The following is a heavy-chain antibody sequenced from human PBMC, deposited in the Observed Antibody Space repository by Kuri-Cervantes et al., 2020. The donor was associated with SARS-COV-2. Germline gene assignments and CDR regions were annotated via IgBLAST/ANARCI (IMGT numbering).Heavy chain of an antibody. CDR1: GFTFSSYG. D-gene: IGHD2-2*01. Sequence: GGSLRPSCAASGFTFSSYGMHWVRQAPGKGLEWVAFIRYDGSNKYYADSVKGRFTISRDNSKNTLYLQMNSLRAEDTAVYYCAREIIVVVPAAPTENWFDPWGQGTLVTVSS. CDR2: IRYDGSNK. CDR3: AREIIVVVPAAPTENWFDP. J-gene: IGHJ5*02. V-gene: IGHV3-30*02.